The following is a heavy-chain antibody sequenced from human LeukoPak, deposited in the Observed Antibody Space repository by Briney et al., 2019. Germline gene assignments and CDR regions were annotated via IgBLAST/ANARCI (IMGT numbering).Heavy chain of an antibody. D-gene: IGHD2-15*01. CDR1: GFTFSDYY. V-gene: IGHV3-72*01. CDR3: ARAFCYSGGTCYSDYNDY. Sequence: GGSLRLSCAASGFTFSDYYMDWVRQAPGKGLERVGRTRNRANGYTTEYAASVEGRFTVSRDNSKNSLFLQMNGLKPEDTAVYFCARAFCYSGGTCYSDYNDYWGQGALVTVSS. J-gene: IGHJ4*02. CDR2: TRNRANGYTT.